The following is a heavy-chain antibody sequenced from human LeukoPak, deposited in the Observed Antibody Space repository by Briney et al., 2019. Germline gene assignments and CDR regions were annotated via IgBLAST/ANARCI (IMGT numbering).Heavy chain of an antibody. CDR2: IIPIFGTA. V-gene: IGHV1-69*13. CDR1: GGTFSSHA. J-gene: IGHJ4*02. CDR3: AREAYGDSSPAFDY. D-gene: IGHD4-17*01. Sequence: SVKVSCKASGGTFSSHAISWVRQAPGQGLEWMGGIIPIFGTANYAQKFQGRVTITADESTSTAYMELSSLRSEDTAVYYCAREAYGDSSPAFDYWGQGTLVTVSS.